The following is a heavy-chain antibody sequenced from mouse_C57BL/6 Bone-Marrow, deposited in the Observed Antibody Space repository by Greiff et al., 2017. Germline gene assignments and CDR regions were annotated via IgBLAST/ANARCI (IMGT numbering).Heavy chain of an antibody. J-gene: IGHJ1*03. CDR2: IYPRDGST. CDR1: GYTFTSYD. D-gene: IGHD1-1*01. Sequence: QVQLQQSGPELVKPGASVKLSCKASGYTFTSYDINWVKQRPGQGLEWIGWIYPRDGSTKYNEKFKGKATLTVDTSSSTAYMELHSLTSGDSAVYFCARLEFDGSGGDWYFDVWGTGTTVTVSS. V-gene: IGHV1-85*01. CDR3: ARLEFDGSGGDWYFDV.